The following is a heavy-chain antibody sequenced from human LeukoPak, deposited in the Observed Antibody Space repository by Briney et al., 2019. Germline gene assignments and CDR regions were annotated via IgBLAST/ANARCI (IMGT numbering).Heavy chain of an antibody. CDR1: GFTFNDYY. CDR3: AKDRHTTDFDY. CDR2: ISSSGSTI. Sequence: PGGSLRLSCAASGFTFNDYYMSWIRQAPGKGLEWVSYISSSGSTIYYADSVKGRFTISRDNSKNTLYLQMNSLRAEDTAVYYCAKDRHTTDFDYWGQGTLVTVSS. V-gene: IGHV3-11*04. D-gene: IGHD1-1*01. J-gene: IGHJ4*02.